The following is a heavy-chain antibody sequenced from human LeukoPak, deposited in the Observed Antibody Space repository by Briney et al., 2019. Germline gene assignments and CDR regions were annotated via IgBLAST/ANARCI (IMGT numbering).Heavy chain of an antibody. CDR1: GGTFSSYA. V-gene: IGHV1-69*05. J-gene: IGHJ6*03. Sequence: GASVKVSCKASGGTFSSYAISWVRQAPGQGLEWMGGITPIFGTANYAQKYQGRVTITTDESTSTAYMELSSLRSEDTAVYYCARARGVIDLAYYYYYMDVWGKGTTVTVSS. CDR3: ARARGVIDLAYYYYYMDV. D-gene: IGHD3-16*02. CDR2: ITPIFGTA.